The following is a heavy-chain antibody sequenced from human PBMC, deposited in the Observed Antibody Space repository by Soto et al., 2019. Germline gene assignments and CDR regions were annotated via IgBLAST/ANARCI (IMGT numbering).Heavy chain of an antibody. J-gene: IGHJ4*02. CDR2: TYYRSKWYD. CDR3: ARENTMVRGVINPLDY. CDR1: GDSVSSHDAV. V-gene: IGHV6-1*01. D-gene: IGHD3-10*01. Sequence: PSQTLSLTCAISGDSVSSHDAVWNCIRQSPSRGLEWLGRTYYRSKWYDDYAVSVKSRITINPDTSKNQFSLHLNSVTPEDTAVYYCARENTMVRGVINPLDYWGQGTLVTVSS.